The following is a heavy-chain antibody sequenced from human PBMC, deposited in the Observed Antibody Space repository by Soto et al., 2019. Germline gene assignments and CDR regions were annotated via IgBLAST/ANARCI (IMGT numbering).Heavy chain of an antibody. V-gene: IGHV4-34*11. CDR1: AESVRSNW. CDR3: ARHNTFDNGGYDALDI. D-gene: IGHD5-12*01. Sequence: SVTMSPPCCGAAESVRSNWRRGIRHNTAKGLEWIGYIDYVGSAHSSPFLGSRAIISSDTSKDEVSLKLSSVTAADTAMYFCARHNTFDNGGYDALDIWGQGTKVTVSS. J-gene: IGHJ6*02. CDR2: IDYVGSA.